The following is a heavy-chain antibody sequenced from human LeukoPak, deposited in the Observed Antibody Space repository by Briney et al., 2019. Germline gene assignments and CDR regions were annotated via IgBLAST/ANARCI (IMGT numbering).Heavy chain of an antibody. V-gene: IGHV4-39*01. Sequence: SETLSLICSVSGGSIGSSDFYWGWTRQPPGKGLEWIGSVYYSGSTYSNPSLKSRVTISVDTSKNQFSLKMRSVTASDTAEYYCARRSGGAFDIWGQGTMVTVSP. J-gene: IGHJ3*02. CDR2: VYYSGST. CDR1: GGSIGSSDFY. D-gene: IGHD2-15*01. CDR3: ARRSGGAFDI.